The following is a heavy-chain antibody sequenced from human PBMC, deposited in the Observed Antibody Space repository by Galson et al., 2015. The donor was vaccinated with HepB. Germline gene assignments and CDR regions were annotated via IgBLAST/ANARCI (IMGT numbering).Heavy chain of an antibody. CDR1: GGSISSSSYY. CDR2: IYYSGST. V-gene: IGHV4-39*01. J-gene: IGHJ5*02. Sequence: TLSLTCTVSGGSISSSSYYWGWIRQPPGKGLEWIGSIYYSGSTYYNPSLKSRVTISVDTSKNQFSLKLSSVTAADTAVYYCARQQRWLQLRANLGWFDPWGQGTLVTVSS. CDR3: ARQQRWLQLRANLGWFDP. D-gene: IGHD5-24*01.